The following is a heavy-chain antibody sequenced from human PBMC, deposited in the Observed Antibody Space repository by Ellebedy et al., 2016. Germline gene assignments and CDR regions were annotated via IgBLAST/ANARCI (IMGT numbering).Heavy chain of an antibody. CDR2: IYYSGST. D-gene: IGHD6-19*01. J-gene: IGHJ4*02. CDR1: GGSISSSNW. CDR3: ARSIAVAGSTFDY. V-gene: IGHV4-4*02. Sequence: GSLRLSXAVSGGSISSSNWWSWVRQPPGKGLEWIGYIYYSGSTNYNPSLKSRVTISVDTSKNQFSLKLSSVTAADTAVYYCARSIAVAGSTFDYWGQGTLVTVSS.